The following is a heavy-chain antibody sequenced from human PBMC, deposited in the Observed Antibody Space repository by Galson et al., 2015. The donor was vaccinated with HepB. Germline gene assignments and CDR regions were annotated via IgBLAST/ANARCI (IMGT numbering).Heavy chain of an antibody. CDR1: GGSLNTYY. Sequence: LSLTCTVSGGSLNTYYWTWIRQSPGKGLEWVGYVFYSGSTDYNPSLKSRATISVDTPKSQFSLKLTSVTAADTAIYYCARVSRNSSGSYHRRGAFDIWGQGTMVTVSS. D-gene: IGHD3-22*01. CDR2: VFYSGST. J-gene: IGHJ3*02. V-gene: IGHV4-59*01. CDR3: ARVSRNSSGSYHRRGAFDI.